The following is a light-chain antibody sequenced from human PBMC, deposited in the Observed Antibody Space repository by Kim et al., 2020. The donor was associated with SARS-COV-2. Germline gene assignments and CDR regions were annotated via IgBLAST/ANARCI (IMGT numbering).Light chain of an antibody. CDR1: SRHSTYD. CDR3: QTWGTGFRM. J-gene: IGLJ3*02. Sequence: QLVLTQSPSASASLGASAKLTCTLSSRHSTYDIVWHQQQPEKGPRFLMRVTSGGSHIKGDGIPDRFSGSSSGAERYLTISSLQSDDEADYYCQTWGTGFRMFGGGTQLTVL. CDR2: VTSGGSH. V-gene: IGLV4-69*01.